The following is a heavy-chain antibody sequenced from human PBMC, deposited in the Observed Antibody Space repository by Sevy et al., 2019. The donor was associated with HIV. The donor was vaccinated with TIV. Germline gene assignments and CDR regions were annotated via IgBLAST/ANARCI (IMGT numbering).Heavy chain of an antibody. J-gene: IGHJ4*02. V-gene: IGHV3-66*01. CDR3: ARGKSGYGYALNY. Sequence: GGSLRLSCAASGFRFNSYDMNWVRQAPGKGLEGVSVIHSDDTTYHADSVKDRFTISRDNFKNTLYLHMSSLRAEDTAVYYCARGKSGYGYALNYWGQGTLVTVSS. CDR1: GFRFNSYD. CDR2: IHSDDTT. D-gene: IGHD5-18*01.